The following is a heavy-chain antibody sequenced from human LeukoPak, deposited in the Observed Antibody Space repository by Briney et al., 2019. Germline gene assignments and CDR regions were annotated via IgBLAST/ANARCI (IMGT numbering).Heavy chain of an antibody. D-gene: IGHD2-15*01. CDR2: INGDGSSR. CDR3: AKEEGYCSCPDY. Sequence: GGSLRLSCAASGFTVSSNYMSWVRQAPGKGLVWVSRINGDGSSRDYADSVKGRFTISRDNAKSTLYLQMNSLRAEDTAVYYCAKEEGYCSCPDYWGQGTPVTVSS. CDR1: GFTVSSNY. J-gene: IGHJ4*02. V-gene: IGHV3-74*01.